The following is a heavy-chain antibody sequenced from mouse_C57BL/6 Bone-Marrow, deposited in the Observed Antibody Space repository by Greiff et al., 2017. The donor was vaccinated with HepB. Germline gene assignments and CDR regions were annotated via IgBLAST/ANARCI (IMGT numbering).Heavy chain of an antibody. CDR2: ISSGSSTI. CDR3: ARNAYYYGSSYGYFDV. CDR1: GFTFSDYG. D-gene: IGHD1-1*01. Sequence: EVQLQQSGGGLVKPGGSLKLSCAASGFTFSDYGMHWVRQAPEKGLEWVAYISSGSSTIYYADTVKGRFTISRDNAKNTLFLQMTSLRSEDTAMYYCARNAYYYGSSYGYFDVWGTGTTVTVSS. V-gene: IGHV5-17*01. J-gene: IGHJ1*03.